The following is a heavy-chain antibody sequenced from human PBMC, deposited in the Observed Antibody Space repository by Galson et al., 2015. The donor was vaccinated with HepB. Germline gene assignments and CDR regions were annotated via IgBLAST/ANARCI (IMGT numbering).Heavy chain of an antibody. CDR3: ATTTRSGGSLEAFDI. J-gene: IGHJ3*02. Sequence: QSGAEVKKPGESLKISCKGSGYIFTNYWIGWVRQMPGKGLEWMGVIYPGDSDIRYSPSFQGQVTISADASISTAYLQWSSLKASDTALYFCATTTRSGGSLEAFDIWGQGTMVTVSS. CDR1: GYIFTNYW. D-gene: IGHD2-15*01. V-gene: IGHV5-51*01. CDR2: IYPGDSDI.